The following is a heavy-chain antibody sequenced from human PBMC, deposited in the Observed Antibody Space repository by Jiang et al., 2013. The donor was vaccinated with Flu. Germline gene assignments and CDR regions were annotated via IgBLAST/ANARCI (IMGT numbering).Heavy chain of an antibody. J-gene: IGHJ4*02. V-gene: IGHV3-23*01. D-gene: IGHD1-14*01. CDR3: AKRVPYNSRWAYFDY. CDR2: ISDDATST. Sequence: EWVSAISDDATSTYYADSVKGRFTISRDNPKNTLFLQMNSLRAEDTAMYYCAKRVPYNSRWAYFDYWGQGSLVTVSS.